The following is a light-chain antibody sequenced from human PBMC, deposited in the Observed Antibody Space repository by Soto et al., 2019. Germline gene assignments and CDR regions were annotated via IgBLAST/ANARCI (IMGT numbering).Light chain of an antibody. CDR1: QSVSSSY. J-gene: IGKJ1*01. V-gene: IGKV3-20*01. CDR2: GAS. CDR3: QQYGSSPVT. Sequence: EIVLTQSPDTLSLSPGERAPLSCRASQSVSSSYLAWYQQKPGQAPRLLIYGASSRATGIPDRFSGSGSGTDFTLTISRLEPEDFAVYYCQQYGSSPVTFGQGTKVDIK.